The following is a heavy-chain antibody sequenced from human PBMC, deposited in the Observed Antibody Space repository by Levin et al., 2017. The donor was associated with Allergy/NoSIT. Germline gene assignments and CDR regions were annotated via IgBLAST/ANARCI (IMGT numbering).Heavy chain of an antibody. CDR3: ARDEESFGDAFDI. J-gene: IGHJ3*02. CDR1: GFSFSTYG. CDR2: ISARRTTM. D-gene: IGHD3-16*01. Sequence: GESLKISCAASGFSFSTYGMIWVRQAPGKGLEWVSYISARRTTMYYADSVKGRFTISRDDAKNTLSLQMSSLRAEDTAVYYCARDEESFGDAFDIWGQGTRVTVSS. V-gene: IGHV3-48*01.